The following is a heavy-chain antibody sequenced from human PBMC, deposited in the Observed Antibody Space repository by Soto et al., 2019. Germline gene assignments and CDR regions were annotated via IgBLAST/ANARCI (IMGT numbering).Heavy chain of an antibody. CDR2: IKQDGSEK. CDR1: GFTFSSYW. V-gene: IGHV3-7*01. D-gene: IGHD1-26*01. CDR3: YCGSTDC. J-gene: IGHJ4*02. Sequence: EVQLVESGGGLVQPGGSLRLSCAASGFTFSSYWMSWVRQAPGKGLEWVANIKQDGSEKNYVDSVKGRFTISRDNAKNSLYLQMNSLRAEDAAVYFCYCGSTDCWGQGTLVTVSS.